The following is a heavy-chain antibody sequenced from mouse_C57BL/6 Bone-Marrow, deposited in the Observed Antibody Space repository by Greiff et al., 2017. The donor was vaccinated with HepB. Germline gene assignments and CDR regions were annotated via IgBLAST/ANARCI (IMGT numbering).Heavy chain of an antibody. CDR1: GYTFTSYT. J-gene: IGHJ1*03. Sequence: QVQLKQSGAELARPGASVKMSCKASGYTFTSYTMPWVKQRPGQGLEWIGYINPSSGYTKYNQKFKDKATLTADKSSSTAYMQLSSLTSEESAVYYCARASITTVVGPSDWYCDVWGTGTTVTVSS. D-gene: IGHD1-1*01. CDR3: ARASITTVVGPSDWYCDV. CDR2: INPSSGYT. V-gene: IGHV1-4*01.